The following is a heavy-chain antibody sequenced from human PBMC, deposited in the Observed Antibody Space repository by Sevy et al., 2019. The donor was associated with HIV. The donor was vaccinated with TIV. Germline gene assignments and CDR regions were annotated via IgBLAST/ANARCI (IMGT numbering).Heavy chain of an antibody. V-gene: IGHV4-59*13. CDR2: IFYSGST. J-gene: IGHJ5*02. Sequence: SETLSLTCTVSGDSISGYYWSWIRQPPGKGLEWIGNIFYSGSTNYNPSLKSRVTISVDTSKNQFSLKLSSVTAADTAIYYCARMESFGELGNWFDPWGQGTLVTVSS. CDR3: ARMESFGELGNWFDP. CDR1: GDSISGYY. D-gene: IGHD3-10*01.